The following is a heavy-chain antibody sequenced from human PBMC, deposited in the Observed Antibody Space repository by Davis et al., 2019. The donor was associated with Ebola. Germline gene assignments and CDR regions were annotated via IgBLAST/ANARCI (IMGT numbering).Heavy chain of an antibody. Sequence: GGSLRPSCKGPGYSSTSYWIGWVRQLPGKGLEWMGRIDPSDSHTIYSPSFQGHVTIPVDKSISTAYLQWSSLKASDTAMYYCARLDYFDTSGYYKPLFYWGQGTLVTVSS. CDR3: ARLDYFDTSGYYKPLFY. D-gene: IGHD3-22*01. CDR1: GYSSTSYW. CDR2: IDPSDSHT. V-gene: IGHV5-10-1*01. J-gene: IGHJ4*02.